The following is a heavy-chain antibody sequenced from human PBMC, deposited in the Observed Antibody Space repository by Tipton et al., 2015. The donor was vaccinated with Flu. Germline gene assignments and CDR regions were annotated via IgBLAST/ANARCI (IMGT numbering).Heavy chain of an antibody. CDR3: ARVRVRPDPYYYGMDV. D-gene: IGHD4/OR15-4a*01. J-gene: IGHJ6*02. CDR1: GYTFTGYY. V-gene: IGHV1-2*02. Sequence: QLVQSGPEVKKPGASVKVPCKASGYTFTGYYMHWVRQAPGQGLEWMGWINPNSGGTNYAQKFQGRVTMTRDTSISTAYMELSRLRSDDTAVYYCARVRVRPDPYYYGMDVWGQGTTVTVSS. CDR2: INPNSGGT.